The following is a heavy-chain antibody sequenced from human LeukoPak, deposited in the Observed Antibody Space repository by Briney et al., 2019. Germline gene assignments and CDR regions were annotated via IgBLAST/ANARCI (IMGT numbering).Heavy chain of an antibody. CDR2: ISGSGGST. D-gene: IGHD3-22*01. V-gene: IGHV3-23*01. Sequence: GGSLRLSCAASGFTFSSYAMSWVRQAPGKGLEWVSAISGSGGSTFYADSVKGRLTISRDNSKNTLYLQMNSLRAEDTAVYYCPKGGDSSGYLVYFQHWGQGTLVTVSS. J-gene: IGHJ1*01. CDR1: GFTFSSYA. CDR3: PKGGDSSGYLVYFQH.